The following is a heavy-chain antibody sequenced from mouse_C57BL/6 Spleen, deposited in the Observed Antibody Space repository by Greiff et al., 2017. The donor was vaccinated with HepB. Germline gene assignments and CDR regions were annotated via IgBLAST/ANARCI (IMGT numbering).Heavy chain of an antibody. Sequence: EVQLQESGEGLVKPGGSLKLSCAASGFTFSSYAMSWVRQTPEKRLVWVAYISSGGDYIYYADTVKGRFTISRDNARNTLYLQMSSLKSEDTAMYYCTREDSNYFDYWGQGTTLTVSS. CDR2: ISSGGDYI. D-gene: IGHD2-5*01. CDR1: GFTFSSYA. J-gene: IGHJ2*01. CDR3: TREDSNYFDY. V-gene: IGHV5-9-1*02.